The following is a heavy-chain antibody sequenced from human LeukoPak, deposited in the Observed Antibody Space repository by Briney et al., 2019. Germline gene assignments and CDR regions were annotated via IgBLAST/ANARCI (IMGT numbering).Heavy chain of an antibody. CDR1: GGSISSGDYY. CDR3: ARGTRGIAVAGPAFDY. Sequence: SSETLSLTCTVSGGSISSGDYYWSWIRQPPGKGLEWIGYIYYSGSTYYNPSLKSRLTMSVDTSKHQFSLKLSSVTAADTAVYYCARGTRGIAVAGPAFDYWGQGTLVTVSS. V-gene: IGHV4-30-4*02. J-gene: IGHJ4*02. CDR2: IYYSGST. D-gene: IGHD6-19*01.